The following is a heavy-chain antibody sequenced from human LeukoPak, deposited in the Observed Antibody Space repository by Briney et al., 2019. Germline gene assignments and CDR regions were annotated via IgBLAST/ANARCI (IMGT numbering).Heavy chain of an antibody. CDR3: AKGIVVVPAAPFDY. V-gene: IGHV3-9*01. J-gene: IGHJ4*02. D-gene: IGHD2-2*01. Sequence: GGSLRLSCAASGFTFDDYAMPWVRQAPGKGLEWVSGISWNSGSIGYADSVKGRFTISRDNAKNSLYLQMNSLRAEDTALYYCAKGIVVVPAAPFDYWGQGTLVTVSS. CDR1: GFTFDDYA. CDR2: ISWNSGSI.